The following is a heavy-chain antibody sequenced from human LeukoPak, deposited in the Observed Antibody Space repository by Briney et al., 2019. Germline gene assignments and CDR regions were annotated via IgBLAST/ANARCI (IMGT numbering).Heavy chain of an antibody. V-gene: IGHV4-4*07. D-gene: IGHD3-9*01. CDR2: IYTSGST. J-gene: IGHJ4*02. Sequence: SETLSLTCTVSGGSIDSYHWSWIRHPAGRGLEWIGRIYTSGSTNYNPSLKSRVTISVDTSKNQFSLKMSSVTAADTAVYYRARGDVLRYFDWLPDYWGQGTLVTVSS. CDR1: GGSIDSYH. CDR3: ARGDVLRYFDWLPDY.